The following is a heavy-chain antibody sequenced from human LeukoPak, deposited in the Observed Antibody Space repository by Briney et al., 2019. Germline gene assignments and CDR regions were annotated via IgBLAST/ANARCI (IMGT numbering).Heavy chain of an antibody. CDR3: ARTLYIAAAPGGFDY. V-gene: IGHV1-69*06. D-gene: IGHD6-13*01. CDR1: GGTFSSYA. J-gene: IGHJ4*02. Sequence: ASVKVSCKASGGTFSSYAISWVRQAPGQGLEWMGGIIPIFGTANYAQKFQGRVTITADKSTSTVYMELSRLRSDDTAAYYCARTLYIAAAPGGFDYWGQGTLVTVSS. CDR2: IIPIFGTA.